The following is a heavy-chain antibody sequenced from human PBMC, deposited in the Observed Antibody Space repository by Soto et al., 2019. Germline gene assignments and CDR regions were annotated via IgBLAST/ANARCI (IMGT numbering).Heavy chain of an antibody. CDR2: ITRDGSST. CDR3: ARGANGYYYFDF. D-gene: IGHD5-18*01. J-gene: IGHJ4*02. V-gene: IGHV3-74*01. CDR1: GFSLSDYW. Sequence: EVQLVESGGGLVQPGGSLRLSCAASGFSLSDYWMHWVRQAPGEGLVWLSRITRDGSSTNYADSVKGRFNISRDNAKNTFYLQVNSLRGEDTAVYYCARGANGYYYFDFWGQGTLVTVSS.